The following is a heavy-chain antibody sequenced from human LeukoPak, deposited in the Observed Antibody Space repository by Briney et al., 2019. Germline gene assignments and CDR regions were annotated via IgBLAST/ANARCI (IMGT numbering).Heavy chain of an antibody. D-gene: IGHD3-22*01. J-gene: IGHJ3*01. CDR1: GFTFSSYW. Sequence: PGGSLRLSCAASGFTFSSYWMHWVRQAPGKGLVWVSRINSDGSSTSYADSVKGRFTISRDNAKNTLYLQMNSLRAEDTAVYYCARDSPFYYDSSGYAVVNWGQGTMVTVSS. V-gene: IGHV3-74*01. CDR3: ARDSPFYYDSSGYAVVN. CDR2: INSDGSST.